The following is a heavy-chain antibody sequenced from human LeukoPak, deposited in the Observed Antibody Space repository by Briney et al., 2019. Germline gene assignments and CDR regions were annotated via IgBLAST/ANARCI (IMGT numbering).Heavy chain of an antibody. V-gene: IGHV4-34*01. CDR2: INHSGGT. D-gene: IGHD4-23*01. J-gene: IGHJ3*02. Sequence: PSETLSLTCAVYGESFSAYYWSWIRQPPGKGLEWIGEINHSGGTNYNPSLKSRVTISVDTSKNQFSLKLTSVSAADTAVYYCHMTTVVTGDAFDIWGQGTMVTVSS. CDR1: GESFSAYY. CDR3: HMTTVVTGDAFDI.